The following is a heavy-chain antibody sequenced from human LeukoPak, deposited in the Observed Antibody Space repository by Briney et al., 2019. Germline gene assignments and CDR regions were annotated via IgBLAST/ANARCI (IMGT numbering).Heavy chain of an antibody. Sequence: SETLSLTCAVYGGSFSGYYWSWIRQPPGKGLEWIGEINHSGSTNYNPSLKSRVTISVDTYKNQFSLKLSSVTAADTAVYYCARLSQIVAFDIWGQGTMVTVSS. CDR2: INHSGST. V-gene: IGHV4-34*01. J-gene: IGHJ3*02. CDR3: ARLSQIVAFDI. CDR1: GGSFSGYY. D-gene: IGHD6-6*01.